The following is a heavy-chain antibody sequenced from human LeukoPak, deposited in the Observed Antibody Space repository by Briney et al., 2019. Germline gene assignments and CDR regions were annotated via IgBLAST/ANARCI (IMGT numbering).Heavy chain of an antibody. CDR2: IIPIFGTA. J-gene: IGHJ6*02. CDR1: GGTFSSYA. D-gene: IGHD2-2*01. CDR3: ARGDSSSSGGYYYGMDV. V-gene: IGHV1-69*13. Sequence: SVKVSCKASGGTFSSYAISWVRQAPGQGLEWMGGIIPIFGTANYAQKFQGRVTITADESTSTAYMELSSLRSEDTAVYYCARGDSSSSGGYYYGMDVWGQGTTVTVSS.